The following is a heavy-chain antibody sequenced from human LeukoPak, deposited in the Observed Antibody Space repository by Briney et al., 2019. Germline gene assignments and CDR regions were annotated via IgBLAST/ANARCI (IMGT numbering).Heavy chain of an antibody. CDR2: IFGSGGSA. CDR1: GFTFNSYA. J-gene: IGHJ4*02. CDR3: GKTTTGYSSGRYPGWPVDY. Sequence: GGSLRLSCAASGFTFNSYAMYWVRQAPGKGLEWVSGIFGSGGSAHYADSVKGRFTIYRDNSKNTVYLQMESLLVEDTAVYYCGKTTTGYSSGRYPGWPVDYWGQGTLVTVSS. V-gene: IGHV3-23*01. D-gene: IGHD6-19*01.